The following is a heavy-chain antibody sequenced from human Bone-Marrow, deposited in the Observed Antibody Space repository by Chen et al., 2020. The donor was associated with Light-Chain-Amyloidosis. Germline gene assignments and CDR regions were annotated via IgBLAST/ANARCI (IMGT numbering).Heavy chain of an antibody. V-gene: IGHV3-74*01. D-gene: IGHD6-13*01. J-gene: IGHJ4*02. CDR2: IKGDGSDI. CDR3: AREPIATPGTGIDY. Sequence: DVQLVESGGGLVQPGGSLRLSCAASGFTFSDYWMHWVRQAPGKGLVWVSRIKGDGSDISYADSVKGRFTISRDNAKNTLYLQVNSLRAEDTATYYCAREPIATPGTGIDYWGQGALVTVSS. CDR1: GFTFSDYW.